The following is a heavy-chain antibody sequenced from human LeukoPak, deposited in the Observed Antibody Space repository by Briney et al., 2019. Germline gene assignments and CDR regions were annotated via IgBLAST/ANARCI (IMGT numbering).Heavy chain of an antibody. D-gene: IGHD6-19*01. J-gene: IGHJ5*02. CDR1: GGSISSSSYY. CDR3: ARHGSGWSNCVDP. CDR2: IYYSGST. Sequence: SETLSLTCTVSGGSISSSSYYWGWVRQPPGKGLEWIGSIYYSGSTYYNPSLKSRVTISVDTSKNQFSLKPSSVTAADTAVYSCARHGSGWSNCVDPWGQGTVVTVSS. V-gene: IGHV4-39*01.